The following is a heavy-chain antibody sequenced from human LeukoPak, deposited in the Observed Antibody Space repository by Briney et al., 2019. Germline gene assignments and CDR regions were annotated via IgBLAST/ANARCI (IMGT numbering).Heavy chain of an antibody. Sequence: GASVKVSCKVSGYTLTELSMHWVRQAPGKGLEWRGGFDPEDGETIYAQKFQGRVTMTEDTSTDTAYMELSSLRSEDTAVYYCATPMTTVTRSGMDVWGQGTTVTVSS. J-gene: IGHJ6*02. CDR1: GYTLTELS. V-gene: IGHV1-24*01. CDR3: ATPMTTVTRSGMDV. CDR2: FDPEDGET. D-gene: IGHD4-17*01.